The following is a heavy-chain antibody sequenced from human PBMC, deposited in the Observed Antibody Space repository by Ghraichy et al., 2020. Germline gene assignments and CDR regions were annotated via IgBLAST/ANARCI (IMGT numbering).Heavy chain of an antibody. CDR2: IYYSGST. CDR1: GGSISSYY. Sequence: GSLRLTCTVSGGSISSYYWSWIRQPPGKGLEWIGYIYYSGSTNYNPSLKSRVTISVDTSKNQFSLKLSSVTAADTAVYYCASSSWYAGSHYGMDVWGQGTTVTVSS. J-gene: IGHJ6*02. V-gene: IGHV4-59*01. CDR3: ASSSWYAGSHYGMDV. D-gene: IGHD6-13*01.